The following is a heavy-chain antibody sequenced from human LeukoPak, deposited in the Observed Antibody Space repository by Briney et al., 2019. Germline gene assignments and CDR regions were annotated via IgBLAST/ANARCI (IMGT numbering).Heavy chain of an antibody. D-gene: IGHD3-22*01. CDR3: AKYVIAHTMYDSSGSIDY. Sequence: GGSLRLSCAASGFTFSSYAMSWVRQAPGKGLEWVSDINGSGGSTYYADSVKGRSTISRDNSKNTLYLQMNSLRAEDTAVYYCAKYVIAHTMYDSSGSIDYWGQGTLVTVSS. V-gene: IGHV3-23*01. CDR2: INGSGGST. CDR1: GFTFSSYA. J-gene: IGHJ4*02.